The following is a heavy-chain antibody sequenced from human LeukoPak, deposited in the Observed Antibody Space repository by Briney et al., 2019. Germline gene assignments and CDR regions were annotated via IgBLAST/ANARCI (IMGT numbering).Heavy chain of an antibody. D-gene: IGHD1-1*01. V-gene: IGHV3-7*04. J-gene: IGHJ4*02. CDR2: IKPDGSDE. Sequence: GGSLRLSCAASGFTFSSYWMSWVRQAPGKGLEWVANIKPDGSDESYVDSVKGRFTISRDNAKNSLYLQMNSLRAEDTAVYYRARENLQYWAQGTLVTVSS. CDR3: ARENLQY. CDR1: GFTFSSYW.